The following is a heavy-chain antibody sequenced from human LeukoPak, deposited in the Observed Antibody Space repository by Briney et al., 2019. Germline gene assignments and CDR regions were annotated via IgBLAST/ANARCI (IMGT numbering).Heavy chain of an antibody. D-gene: IGHD6-6*01. J-gene: IGHJ5*02. CDR2: VYYIGTT. Sequence: SETLSLTCIVSGGSVSSPNSYWSWIRQPPGKGLEWIGSVYYIGTTSYNSSLKSRVTISVDTSKNQFSLEVTSVTAADTAVYYCARNTSSSPWFDPWGQGTLVTVTS. V-gene: IGHV4-61*01. CDR3: ARNTSSSPWFDP. CDR1: GGSVSSPNSY.